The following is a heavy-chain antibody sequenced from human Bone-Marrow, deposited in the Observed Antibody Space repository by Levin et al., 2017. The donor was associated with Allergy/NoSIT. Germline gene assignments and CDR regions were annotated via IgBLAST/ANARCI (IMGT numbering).Heavy chain of an antibody. Sequence: PGGSLRLSCKASGSTFIGYYMHWVRQAPGRGLEWMGWINPDNGGTYYAEKFQGRIAMIRDTSINTVYMELSRLTSDDTAVYFCARGVGRTGIQARFVCWFDPWGQGTLVSVSS. CDR1: GSTFIGYY. J-gene: IGHJ5*02. CDR3: ARGVGRTGIQARFVCWFDP. V-gene: IGHV1-2*02. D-gene: IGHD1-14*01. CDR2: INPDNGGT.